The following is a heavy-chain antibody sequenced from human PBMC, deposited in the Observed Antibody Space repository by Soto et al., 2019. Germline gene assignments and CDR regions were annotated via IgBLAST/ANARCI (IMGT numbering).Heavy chain of an antibody. J-gene: IGHJ4*02. CDR2: IHTVGST. CDR1: GFSIGGNP. Sequence: GGSLRLSCEFSGFSIGGNPMSWVRQAPGQGLEWVASIHTVGSTYYADSVQGRFTISRDNSKNTLFLQMNSLRVGDTAIYFCARGLNDDSWGQGTLVTVSS. CDR3: ARGLNDDS. D-gene: IGHD1-1*01. V-gene: IGHV3-53*01.